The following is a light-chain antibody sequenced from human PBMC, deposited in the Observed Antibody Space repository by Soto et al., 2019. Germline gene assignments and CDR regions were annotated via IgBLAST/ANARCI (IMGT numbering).Light chain of an antibody. V-gene: IGKV1-5*03. CDR3: QQYNSYSWT. Sequence: DIQMTQSPSTLSASVGDRVTTTCRASQSISIWLAWYQQKPGKAPKILIYKSSSLESGVPSRFSGSGSGTDFTLTISSLQPDDFATYYCQQYNSYSWTFGQGTKVDI. CDR1: QSISIW. CDR2: KSS. J-gene: IGKJ1*01.